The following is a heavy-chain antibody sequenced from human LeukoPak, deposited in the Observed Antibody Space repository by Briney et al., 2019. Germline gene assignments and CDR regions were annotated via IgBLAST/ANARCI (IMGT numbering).Heavy chain of an antibody. J-gene: IGHJ6*03. V-gene: IGHV3-23*01. CDR3: AKEGNDNYYYYYMDV. CDR2: ISGSGGST. Sequence: GGSLRLSCAASGFTFSSYAMSWVRQAPGKGLEWVSAISGSGGSTYYADSVKGRFTTSRDNSKNTLYLQMNSLRAEDTAVYYCAKEGNDNYYYYYMDVWAREPWSPSP. CDR1: GFTFSSYA. D-gene: IGHD1-1*01.